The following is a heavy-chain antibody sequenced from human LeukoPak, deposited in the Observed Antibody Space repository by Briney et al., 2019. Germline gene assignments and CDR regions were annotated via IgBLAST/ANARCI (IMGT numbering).Heavy chain of an antibody. CDR3: ANSAYSGSYSPRGADAFDI. CDR2: IYYSGRP. Sequence: SETLSLTCTVSGGSISSSSYYWGWIRQPPGKGLEWIGSIYYSGRPYYNPSLKSRVTISVDTSKNQFSLKLSSVTAADTAVYYCANSAYSGSYSPRGADAFDIWGQGTMVTVSS. D-gene: IGHD1-26*01. J-gene: IGHJ3*02. CDR1: GGSISSSSYY. V-gene: IGHV4-39*07.